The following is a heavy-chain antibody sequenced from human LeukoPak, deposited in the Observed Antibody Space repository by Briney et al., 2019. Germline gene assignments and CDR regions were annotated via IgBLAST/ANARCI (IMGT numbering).Heavy chain of an antibody. V-gene: IGHV5-51*01. J-gene: IGHJ4*02. CDR2: VDPSDSDT. Sequence: GESLKISCKGSGYGFTSYWIGWVRQMPGKGLEWMGMVDPSDSDTRYSPSFQGQVTFSVEESITTASLQWSSLRASDTAIYYCARAARSGTVYFDYWGQGTLVTVSP. CDR1: GYGFTSYW. D-gene: IGHD5-12*01. CDR3: ARAARSGTVYFDY.